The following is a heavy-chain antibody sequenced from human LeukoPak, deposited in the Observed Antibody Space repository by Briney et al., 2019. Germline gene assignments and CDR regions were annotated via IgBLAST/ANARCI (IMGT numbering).Heavy chain of an antibody. CDR2: ISGSGGST. CDR3: AKEPSSDGSGSAWGPGY. J-gene: IGHJ4*02. CDR1: GFTFSSYA. D-gene: IGHD3-10*01. Sequence: PGGSLRLSCAASGFTFSSYAMSWVRQAPGKGLEWVSAISGSGGSTYYADSVKGRFTISRDNSKNTLYLQMNSLRAEDTAVYYCAKEPSSDGSGSAWGPGYWGQGTLVTVSS. V-gene: IGHV3-23*01.